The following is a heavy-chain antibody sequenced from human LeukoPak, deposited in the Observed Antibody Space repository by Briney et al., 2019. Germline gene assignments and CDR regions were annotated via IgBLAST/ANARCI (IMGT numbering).Heavy chain of an antibody. CDR3: ARLGAAADLDSFYGMDV. V-gene: IGHV3-23*01. D-gene: IGHD6-13*01. CDR1: GFTFSSYG. J-gene: IGHJ6*02. CDR2: IRVSGGST. Sequence: GGSLRLSCAASGFTFSSYGMHWVRQAPGRGLEWVSVIRVSGGSTFFADSVKGRFTISRDNSKNTLFLQMNSLRAEDTAVYYCARLGAAADLDSFYGMDVWGHGTTVTVSS.